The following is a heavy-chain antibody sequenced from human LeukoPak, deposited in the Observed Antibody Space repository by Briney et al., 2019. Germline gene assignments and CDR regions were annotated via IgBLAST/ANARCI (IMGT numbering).Heavy chain of an antibody. D-gene: IGHD6-19*01. V-gene: IGHV1-46*01. Sequence: ASVKVSCKASGYTFTSYYMHWVRQAPGQGLEWMGIINPSCGSTSYAQKFQGRVTITRDASTSTVYMELSSLRSEDTAVYYCARDSTTSGWYDDWFDPWGQGTLVTVSS. CDR2: INPSCGST. CDR3: ARDSTTSGWYDDWFDP. J-gene: IGHJ5*02. CDR1: GYTFTSYY.